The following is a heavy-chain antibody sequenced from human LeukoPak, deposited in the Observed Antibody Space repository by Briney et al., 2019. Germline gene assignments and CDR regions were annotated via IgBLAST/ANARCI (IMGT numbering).Heavy chain of an antibody. CDR2: INPNSGGT. CDR1: GYTFTGYY. D-gene: IGHD3-3*01. CDR3: ARELWSGVNDNSPHLDY. V-gene: IGHV1-2*02. Sequence: ASVKVSCKASGYTFTGYYIHWVRPAPGQGLEWMGWINPNSGGTTYAQKFQGRVTMTRDTSITTTYMDLSRLTSDDTAVYYCARELWSGVNDNSPHLDYWGQGTLVTVSS. J-gene: IGHJ4*02.